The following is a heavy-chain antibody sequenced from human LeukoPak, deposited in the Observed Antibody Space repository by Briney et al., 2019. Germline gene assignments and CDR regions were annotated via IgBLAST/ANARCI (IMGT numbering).Heavy chain of an antibody. CDR2: ISSYNDNT. CDR1: GYTFSNYG. J-gene: IGHJ3*02. V-gene: IGHV1-18*01. D-gene: IGHD5-24*01. Sequence: GASVKVSCKASGYTFSNYGISWVRQAPGQGLEWMGWISSYNDNTNYAQKLQGRVTMTTDTSTSTAYMELRSLRSDDTAVYYCATTAMERWLQFAPDAFDIWGQGTMVTVSS. CDR3: ATTAMERWLQFAPDAFDI.